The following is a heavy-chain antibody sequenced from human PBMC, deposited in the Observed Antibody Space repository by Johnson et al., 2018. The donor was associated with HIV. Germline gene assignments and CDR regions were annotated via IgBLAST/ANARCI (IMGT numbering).Heavy chain of an antibody. CDR2: INWNGGST. D-gene: IGHD5-24*01. CDR3: ARDHSRDEAFDI. Sequence: VQLVESGGGLVQPGGSLRLSCAASGFTVSSNYMSWVRQAPGKGLEWVSGINWNGGSTGYADSVKGRFTISRDNAKNSLYLQMNSLRAEDTAVYYCARDHSRDEAFDIWGQGTMVTVSS. CDR1: GFTVSSNY. J-gene: IGHJ3*02. V-gene: IGHV3-20*04.